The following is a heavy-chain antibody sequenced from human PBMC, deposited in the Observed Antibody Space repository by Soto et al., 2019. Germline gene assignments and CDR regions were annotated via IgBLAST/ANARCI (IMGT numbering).Heavy chain of an antibody. CDR2: IIPILGIA. Sequence: ASVKVSCKASGGTFSSYTISWVRQAPGQGLEWMGRIIPILGIANYAQKFQGRVTITADKSTSTAYMELSSLRSEDTAVYYCARDNASHPGIAVAGTAHFDYWGQGTLVTVSS. CDR3: ARDNASHPGIAVAGTAHFDY. CDR1: GGTFSSYT. V-gene: IGHV1-69*04. J-gene: IGHJ4*02. D-gene: IGHD6-19*01.